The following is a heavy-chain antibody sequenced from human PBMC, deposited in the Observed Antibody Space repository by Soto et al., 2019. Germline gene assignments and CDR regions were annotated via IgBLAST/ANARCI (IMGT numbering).Heavy chain of an antibody. CDR3: AKYKGGWSHSDY. J-gene: IGHJ4*02. V-gene: IGHV3-23*01. D-gene: IGHD6-19*01. Sequence: GALRLSCAASVFTFCSYAMSWVRQAPGKGLEWVSGIANSGANTYYADSVKGRSTISRDNSKNTLYLQMNSLRAEDTAVYYCAKYKGGWSHSDYWGQGTLVTVS. CDR1: VFTFCSYA. CDR2: IANSGANT.